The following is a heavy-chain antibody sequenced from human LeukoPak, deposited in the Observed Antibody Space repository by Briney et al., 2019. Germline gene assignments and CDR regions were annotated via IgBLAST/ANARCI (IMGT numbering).Heavy chain of an antibody. CDR1: GFTFSSYW. Sequence: GGSLRLSCAASGFTFSSYWMSWVRQAPGKGLEWVANIKQDGSEKYYVDSVEGRFTISRDNAKNSLYLQMNSLRAEDTAVYYCARVTPKRYCSSTSCFNDYWGQGTLVTVSS. CDR3: ARVTPKRYCSSTSCFNDY. J-gene: IGHJ4*02. CDR2: IKQDGSEK. D-gene: IGHD2-2*01. V-gene: IGHV3-7*01.